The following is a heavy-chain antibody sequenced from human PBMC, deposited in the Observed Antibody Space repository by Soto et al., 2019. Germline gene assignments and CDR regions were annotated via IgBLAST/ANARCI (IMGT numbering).Heavy chain of an antibody. J-gene: IGHJ4*02. CDR2: IKEDGSAK. V-gene: IGHV3-7*01. Sequence: EVQLVESGGGLVQPGGSLRVSCAASGFTFTSYWMSWVRQAPGKGLEWVANIKEDGSAKYYLDSVKGRFTISRDNAKNSLYRQMSSLRAEDTAVYYWAREDFYRFDYWGQGNLVTVS. CDR3: AREDFYRFDY. CDR1: GFTFTSYW.